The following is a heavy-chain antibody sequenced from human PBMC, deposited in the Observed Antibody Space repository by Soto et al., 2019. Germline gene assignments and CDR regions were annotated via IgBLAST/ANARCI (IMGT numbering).Heavy chain of an antibody. D-gene: IGHD2-8*01. CDR1: GFTFNTYW. CDR2: INSGGGTT. V-gene: IGHV3-74*01. CDR3: ARCFTYANFAYFDY. Sequence: GGSLRLSCAASGFTFNTYWMHWFRQAPGKGLVWVSGINSGGGTTTYADSVKGRFTISRDNAKNTLYLQMSGLRADGTAVYYCARCFTYANFAYFDYWGQGTQVTVSS. J-gene: IGHJ4*02.